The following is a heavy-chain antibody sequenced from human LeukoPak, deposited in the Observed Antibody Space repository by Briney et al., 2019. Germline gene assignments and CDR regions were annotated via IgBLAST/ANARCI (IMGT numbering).Heavy chain of an antibody. V-gene: IGHV1-2*02. CDR3: AGVGGYCTTASCSYGMDV. CDR1: GYTFTVYY. J-gene: IGHJ6*02. Sequence: ASVKVSCKASGYTFTVYYMHWVRQAPGQGLEWMGWLNPNTGGTNYAQKFQGRVTMTRDTSISTAYVELSSLTSDDTAVYYCAGVGGYCTTASCSYGMDVWGQGTTVTVSS. CDR2: LNPNTGGT. D-gene: IGHD2-2*01.